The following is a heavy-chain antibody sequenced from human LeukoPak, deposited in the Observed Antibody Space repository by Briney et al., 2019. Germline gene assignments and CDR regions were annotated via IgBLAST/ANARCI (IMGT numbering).Heavy chain of an antibody. Sequence: PSETLSLTCTVSGGSISSSSYYWGWIRQPLGKGLEWIGSIYYSGSTYYNPSLKSRVTISVDTSKNQFSLKLSSVTAADTAVYYCARHTRLGYCSSTSCYYFDYWGQGTLVTVSS. J-gene: IGHJ4*02. D-gene: IGHD2-2*01. CDR3: ARHTRLGYCSSTSCYYFDY. V-gene: IGHV4-39*01. CDR1: GGSISSSSYY. CDR2: IYYSGST.